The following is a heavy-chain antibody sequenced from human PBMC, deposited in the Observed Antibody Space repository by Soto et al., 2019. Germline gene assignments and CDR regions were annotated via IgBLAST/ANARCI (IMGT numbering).Heavy chain of an antibody. CDR3: ARESGGATATLDYYYFYMDV. CDR1: GDSFDDYY. Sequence: GASVKVSCKSSGDSFDDYYWHWVRQAPGQGLEWMGWINPNSGVTKYAQKFQGWVTMTRDTSIRTVYMELSRLRSDDTAVYYCARESGGATATLDYYYFYMDVWGKGTTVTVSS. J-gene: IGHJ6*03. D-gene: IGHD5-12*01. CDR2: INPNSGVT. V-gene: IGHV1-2*04.